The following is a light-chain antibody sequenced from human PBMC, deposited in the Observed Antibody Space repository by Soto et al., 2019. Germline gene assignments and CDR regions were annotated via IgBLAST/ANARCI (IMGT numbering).Light chain of an antibody. CDR3: HTYNSYSLHT. CDR2: DAS. J-gene: IGKJ2*01. Sequence: DIQMTQSPSTLSASVGDRITITCRASQRVSRRLAWFQQKPGKAPKLLIYDASSLESGVPSRFSGRGSGTEFTLTISSLHPDDCATYYCHTYNSYSLHTFGQGTKLEIK. V-gene: IGKV1-5*01. CDR1: QRVSRR.